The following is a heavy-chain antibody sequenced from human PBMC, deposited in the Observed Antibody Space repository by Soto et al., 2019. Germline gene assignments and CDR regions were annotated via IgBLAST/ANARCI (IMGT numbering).Heavy chain of an antibody. CDR2: ISGSGGST. CDR3: AKRLAATVTTFTFDY. CDR1: GFTFSSYA. Sequence: GGSLRLSCAASGFTFSSYAMSWVRQAPGKGLEWVSAISGSGGSTYYADSVKGRFTISRDNSKNTLYLQMNSLRAEDTAVYYCAKRLAATVTTFTFDYWGQGTLVTVSS. J-gene: IGHJ4*02. D-gene: IGHD4-17*01. V-gene: IGHV3-23*01.